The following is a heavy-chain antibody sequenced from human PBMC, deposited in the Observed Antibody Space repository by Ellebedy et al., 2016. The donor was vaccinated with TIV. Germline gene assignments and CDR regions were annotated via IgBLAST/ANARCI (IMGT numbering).Heavy chain of an antibody. V-gene: IGHV3-73*01. CDR2: IRIKANAFAT. D-gene: IGHD1-26*01. CDR1: GFTFTNYS. Sequence: PGGSLRLSCAASGFTFTNYSMNWVRQASGKGLEWLGRIRIKANAFATVYSASVKGRFTISRDDSKSTAFLQMNNLKTEDTAVYYCSTRGAAREFDYWGQGTLVTVSA. J-gene: IGHJ4*02. CDR3: STRGAAREFDY.